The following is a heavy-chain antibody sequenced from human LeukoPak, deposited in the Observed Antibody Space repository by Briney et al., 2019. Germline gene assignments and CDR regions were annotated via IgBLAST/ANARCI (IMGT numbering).Heavy chain of an antibody. D-gene: IGHD6-19*01. CDR2: IYTSGST. CDR1: GGSISSYY. CDR3: ARDRPSSGWYYFDY. V-gene: IGHV4-4*07. Sequence: SETPSLTCTVSGGSISSYYWSWIRQPAGKGLEWIGRIYTSGSTNYNPSLKSRVTMSVDTSKNQFSLKLSSVTAADTAVYYCARDRPSSGWYYFDYWGQGTLVTVSS. J-gene: IGHJ4*02.